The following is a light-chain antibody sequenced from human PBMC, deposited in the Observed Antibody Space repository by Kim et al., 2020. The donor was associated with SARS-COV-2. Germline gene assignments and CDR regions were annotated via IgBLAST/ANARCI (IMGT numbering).Light chain of an antibody. CDR3: LQDYNYPYT. J-gene: IGKJ2*01. V-gene: IGKV1-6*01. CDR2: AAS. CDR1: QGIRRD. Sequence: SASVGDRVTITCRASQGIRRDLGWYQQKPGKAPKLLIFAASDLHSGVPSRFSGSASGTDFTLTITNLQPEDFATYYCLQDYNYPYTFGQGTKLEI.